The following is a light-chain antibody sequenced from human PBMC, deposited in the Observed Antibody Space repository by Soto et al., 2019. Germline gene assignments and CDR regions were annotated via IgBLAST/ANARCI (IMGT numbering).Light chain of an antibody. Sequence: IVLTQSPCTLSLSPGQRATLACRASQSVSNRYLAWYQQKPGQAPRLLIYGASTRATGISARFSGSGSGTEFSLTISSLQSEDFAVYYCQQYNIWPRTFGQGTKVDIK. J-gene: IGKJ1*01. V-gene: IGKV3-15*01. CDR2: GAS. CDR1: QSVSNRY. CDR3: QQYNIWPRT.